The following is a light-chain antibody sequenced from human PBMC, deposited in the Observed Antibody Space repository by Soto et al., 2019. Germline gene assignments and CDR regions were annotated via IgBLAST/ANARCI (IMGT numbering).Light chain of an antibody. V-gene: IGLV2-14*01. Sequence: QSALTQPASVSGSPGQSITISCTGTSSDVGGYNYVSWYQQHPGKAPKLMIYDVSNRHSGVSNRFSGSKSGNTASLTISGLQDEDEADYYCSSYTSSSSWVFGGCTKVTVL. J-gene: IGLJ3*02. CDR1: SSDVGGYNY. CDR3: SSYTSSSSWV. CDR2: DVS.